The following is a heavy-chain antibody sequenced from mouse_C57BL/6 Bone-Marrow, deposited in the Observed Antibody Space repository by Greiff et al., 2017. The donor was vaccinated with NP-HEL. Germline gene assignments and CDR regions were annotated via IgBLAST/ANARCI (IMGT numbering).Heavy chain of an antibody. J-gene: IGHJ1*03. V-gene: IGHV1-4*01. CDR1: GYTFTSYT. Sequence: VKLQESGAELARPGASVKMSCKASGYTFTSYTMHWVKQRPGQGLEWIGYINPSSGYTKYNQKFKDKATLTADKSSSTAYMQLSSLTSEDSAVYYCARGEVTTYFDVWGTGTTVTVSS. CDR3: ARGEVTTYFDV. CDR2: INPSSGYT. D-gene: IGHD2-2*01.